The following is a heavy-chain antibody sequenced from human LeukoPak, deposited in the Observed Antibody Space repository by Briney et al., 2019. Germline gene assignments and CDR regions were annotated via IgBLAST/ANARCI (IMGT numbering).Heavy chain of an antibody. CDR3: ARSRGYSGYAYYFDY. CDR2: MNPNSGNT. J-gene: IGHJ4*02. CDR1: GYTFTSYD. V-gene: IGHV1-8*03. D-gene: IGHD5-12*01. Sequence: GASVKVSCKASGYTFTSYDINWERQATGQGLEWMGWMNPNSGNTGYAQKFQGRVTITRNTSISTAYMELSSLRSEDTAVYYCARSRGYSGYAYYFDYWGQGTLVTISS.